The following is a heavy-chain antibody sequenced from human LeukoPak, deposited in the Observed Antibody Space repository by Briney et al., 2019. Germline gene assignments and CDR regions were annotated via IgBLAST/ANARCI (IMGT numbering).Heavy chain of an antibody. D-gene: IGHD3-22*01. Sequence: GGSLRLSCPASGFTVSSYFMSWVRQAPGKGLEWVSVIYSGGSTYYADSVKGRFTISRDNSKNTLYLQMNSLRAEDTAVYYCARAVGYSYYDSSGYYFDYWGQGTLVTVSS. CDR3: ARAVGYSYYDSSGYYFDY. J-gene: IGHJ4*02. V-gene: IGHV3-66*01. CDR2: IYSGGST. CDR1: GFTVSSYF.